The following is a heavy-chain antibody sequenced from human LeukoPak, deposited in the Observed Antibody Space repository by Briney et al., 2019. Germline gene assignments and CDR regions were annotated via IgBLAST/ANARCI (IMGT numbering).Heavy chain of an antibody. CDR1: GFTFDDYA. J-gene: IGHJ6*01. D-gene: IGHD2-2*01. CDR3: SKDNPPASRIYFHGFDR. Sequence: PGGSLRLSCAASGFTFDDYAMHWVRHVPGKGLEWVSLISKNGGRTHYADSVKGRFTISRDKSKNSLYLQMNSLRTEDAAFYDWSKDNPPASRIYFHGFDRWGRGTTVTVSS. V-gene: IGHV3-43*02. CDR2: ISKNGGRT.